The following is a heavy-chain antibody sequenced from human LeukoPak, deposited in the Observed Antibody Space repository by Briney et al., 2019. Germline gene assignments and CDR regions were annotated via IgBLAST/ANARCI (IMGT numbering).Heavy chain of an antibody. CDR2: IYSGGST. V-gene: IGHV3-53*01. J-gene: IGHJ4*02. Sequence: GGSLRLSCAASGFTVSSNYMSWVRQAPGKGLEWVSVIYSGGSTYYADSVKGRFTISRDNSKNTLYLQMNSLRAEDTAVYYCARGKSSSWYYFDCWGQGTLVTVSS. D-gene: IGHD6-13*01. CDR1: GFTVSSNY. CDR3: ARGKSSSWYYFDC.